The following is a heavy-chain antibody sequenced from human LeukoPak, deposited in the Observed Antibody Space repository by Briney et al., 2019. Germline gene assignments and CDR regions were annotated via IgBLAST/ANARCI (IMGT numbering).Heavy chain of an antibody. V-gene: IGHV4-39*01. J-gene: IGHJ5*02. Sequence: PSETLSLTCTVSGGSISSGNYYWGWIRQPPAKGLEWIGSIYYSGSTYYNPSLKSRVTISVDTSKNQFSLKLSSVTAADTAVYYCARLDGYCSGGSCYSVSLVDPWGQGTLVTVSS. CDR1: GGSISSGNYY. D-gene: IGHD2-15*01. CDR3: ARLDGYCSGGSCYSVSLVDP. CDR2: IYYSGST.